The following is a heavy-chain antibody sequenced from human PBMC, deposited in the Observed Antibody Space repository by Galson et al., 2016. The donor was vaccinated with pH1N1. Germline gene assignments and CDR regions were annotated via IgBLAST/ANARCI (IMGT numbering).Heavy chain of an antibody. CDR2: IAWDANK. J-gene: IGHJ6*02. V-gene: IGHV2-70*20. CDR3: ARSLYGDYVGGMDV. CDR1: GFSLSTSGMS. D-gene: IGHD4-17*01. Sequence: PALVKPTQTLTLTCTFSGFSLSTSGMSVTWVRQPPGKALEWLALIAWDANKYYSTSLKTRLTTSKDTSRNQVVLIMTNMDPVDTATYYCARSLYGDYVGGMDVWGQGTTVTVSS.